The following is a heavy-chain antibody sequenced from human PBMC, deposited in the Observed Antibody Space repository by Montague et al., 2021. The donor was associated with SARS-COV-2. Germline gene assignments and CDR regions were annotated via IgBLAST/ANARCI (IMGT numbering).Heavy chain of an antibody. CDR2: IHESGTT. J-gene: IGHJ3*01. D-gene: IGHD2-15*01. Sequence: SETLSLTCTVSGASINIGTYDWTWIRQSQGKPLEWVGYIHESGTTNYNPSLKSRVTILQDTSRNQFSLNLNSVTAADTAVYYCARGHCCGGFCYYGFDFDVWGQGTMVTVS. CDR3: ARGHCCGGFCYYGFDFDV. CDR1: GASINIGTYD. V-gene: IGHV4-61*01.